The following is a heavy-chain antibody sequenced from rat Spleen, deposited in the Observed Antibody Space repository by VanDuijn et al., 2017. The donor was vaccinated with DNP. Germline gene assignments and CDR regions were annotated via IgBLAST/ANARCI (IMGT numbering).Heavy chain of an antibody. D-gene: IGHD5-1*01. Sequence: EVQLVESGGGLVQPGRSLKLSCAASGFTFSDYYMAWVRQAPTKGLEWVAYIGSDGYAPYYGDSVKGRFTISRDNARNTLYLEMDSLRSEETATYFCARQLGGPDYWGQGVMVTVSS. CDR3: ARQLGGPDY. CDR2: IGSDGYAP. CDR1: GFTFSDYY. V-gene: IGHV5S11*01. J-gene: IGHJ2*01.